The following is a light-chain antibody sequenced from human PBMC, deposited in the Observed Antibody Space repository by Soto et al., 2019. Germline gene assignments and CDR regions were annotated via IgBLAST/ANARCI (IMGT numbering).Light chain of an antibody. CDR1: QSVGSD. Sequence: EIVMTQSPATLSVSPGERATLSCRASQSVGSDLAWYQQKPGQAPRLLIYDASSRATGIPDRFSGSGSGTECILTISSLEPEDFAVYYCQQRSNWPPTFGQGTKVDNK. V-gene: IGKV3-11*01. CDR3: QQRSNWPPT. CDR2: DAS. J-gene: IGKJ1*01.